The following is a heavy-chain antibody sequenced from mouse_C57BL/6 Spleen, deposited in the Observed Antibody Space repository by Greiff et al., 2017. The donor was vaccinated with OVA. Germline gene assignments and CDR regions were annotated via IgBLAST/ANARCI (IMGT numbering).Heavy chain of an antibody. Sequence: QVQLQQSGAELVRPGASVTLSCKASGYTFTDYEMHWVKQTPVHGLEWIGAIDPETGGTAYNQKFKGKAILTADKSSSTAYMELRSLTSEDSAVYDCTRCTTVVDWYFDVWGTGTTVTVSS. CDR3: TRCTTVVDWYFDV. J-gene: IGHJ1*03. CDR2: IDPETGGT. V-gene: IGHV1-15*01. D-gene: IGHD1-1*01. CDR1: GYTFTDYE.